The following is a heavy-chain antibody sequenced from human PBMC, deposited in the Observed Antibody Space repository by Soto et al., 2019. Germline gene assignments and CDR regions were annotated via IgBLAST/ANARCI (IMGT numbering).Heavy chain of an antibody. CDR2: ISGSGGST. Sequence: GGSLRLSCAASGFTFSSYAMSWVRQAPGKGLEWVSAISGSGGSTYYADSVKGRFTISRDNSKNTLYLQMNSLRAEDTAVYYCAKDQVDGGYCSGGSCYPAYYYYYGMDVWGQGTTVTVSS. D-gene: IGHD2-15*01. J-gene: IGHJ6*02. CDR3: AKDQVDGGYCSGGSCYPAYYYYYGMDV. V-gene: IGHV3-23*01. CDR1: GFTFSSYA.